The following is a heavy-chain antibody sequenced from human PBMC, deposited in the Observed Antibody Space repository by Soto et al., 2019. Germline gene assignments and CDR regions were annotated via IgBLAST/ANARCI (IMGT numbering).Heavy chain of an antibody. V-gene: IGHV3-23*01. Sequence: GGSLRLSCAASGFTFSSYAMSWVRQAPGKGLEWVSAISGSGGSTYYADSVKGRFTISRDNSKNTLYLQVNSLRAEDTAVYYCAKVSREGYYDFWSGYFPGYYGMDVWGQGTTVTVSS. J-gene: IGHJ6*02. CDR1: GFTFSSYA. CDR2: ISGSGGST. CDR3: AKVSREGYYDFWSGYFPGYYGMDV. D-gene: IGHD3-3*01.